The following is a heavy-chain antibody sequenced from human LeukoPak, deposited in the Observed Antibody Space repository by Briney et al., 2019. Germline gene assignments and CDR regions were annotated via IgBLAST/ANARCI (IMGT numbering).Heavy chain of an antibody. CDR2: IYSGGST. CDR3: ARDPEISLSGIAAAGNY. CDR1: GFTVSSNY. D-gene: IGHD6-13*01. Sequence: PGGSLRLSCAASGFTVSSNYMSWVRQAPGKGLEWVSVIYSGGSTYYADSVKGRFTISRDNSKNTLYLQMNSLRAEDTAVYYCARDPEISLSGIAAAGNYWGQGTLVTVSS. J-gene: IGHJ4*02. V-gene: IGHV3-53*01.